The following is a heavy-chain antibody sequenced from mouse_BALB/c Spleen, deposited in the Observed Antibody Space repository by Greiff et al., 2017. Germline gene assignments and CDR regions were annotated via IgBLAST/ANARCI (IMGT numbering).Heavy chain of an antibody. CDR3: VRLNYEAMDY. J-gene: IGHJ4*01. V-gene: IGHV10-1*02. D-gene: IGHD2-4*01. CDR1: GFTFNTYA. Sequence: EVKLVESGGGLVQPKGSLKLSCAASGFTFNTYAMNWVRQAPGKGLEWVARIRSKSNNYATYYADSVKDRFTISRDDSQSMLYLQMNNLKTEDTAMYYCVRLNYEAMDYWGQGTSVTVSS. CDR2: IRSKSNNYAT.